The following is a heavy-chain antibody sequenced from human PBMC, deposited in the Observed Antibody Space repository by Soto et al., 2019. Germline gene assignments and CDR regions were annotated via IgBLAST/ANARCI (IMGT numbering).Heavy chain of an antibody. V-gene: IGHV3-33*01. J-gene: IGHJ4*02. CDR3: ARSGSYYGGGDY. CDR1: GFTFSSYG. D-gene: IGHD1-26*01. CDR2: IWYDGSNK. Sequence: GGSLRLSCAASGFTFSSYGMHWVRQAPGKGLEWVAVIWYDGSNKYYADSVKGRFTISRDNSKNTLYLQMNSLRAEDTAVYYCARSGSYYGGGDYWGQGTLVTVSS.